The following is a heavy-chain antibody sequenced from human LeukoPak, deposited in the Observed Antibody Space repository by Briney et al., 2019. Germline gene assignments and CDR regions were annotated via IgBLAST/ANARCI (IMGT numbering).Heavy chain of an antibody. CDR2: IYYSGTT. J-gene: IGHJ5*02. CDR1: GGSMSGYY. CDR3: ARDQDGKIFGLSRGWFDP. Sequence: SETLSLTCTVSGGSMSGYYWSWLRQPPGKGLGWIGYIYYSGTTNYNPSLKPRVIISVDTSKNQFSLNMDPVTAADTAVYYCARDQDGKIFGLSRGWFDPWGQGTLVTVSS. V-gene: IGHV4-59*01. D-gene: IGHD3/OR15-3a*01.